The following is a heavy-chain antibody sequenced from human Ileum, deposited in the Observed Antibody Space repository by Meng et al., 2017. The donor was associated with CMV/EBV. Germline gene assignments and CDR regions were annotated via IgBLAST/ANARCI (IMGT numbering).Heavy chain of an antibody. CDR1: GFTFSSYA. CDR2: ISYDGSNK. CDR3: ASTRGGLLRSSPHY. Sequence: GGSLRLSCAASGFTFSSYAMHWVRQAPGKGLEWVAVISYDGSNKYYADSVKGRFTISRDNSKNTLYLQMNSLRAEDTALYWCASTRGGLLRSSPHYWDQGSLVTVSS. D-gene: IGHD6-13*01. J-gene: IGHJ4*02. V-gene: IGHV3-30-3*01.